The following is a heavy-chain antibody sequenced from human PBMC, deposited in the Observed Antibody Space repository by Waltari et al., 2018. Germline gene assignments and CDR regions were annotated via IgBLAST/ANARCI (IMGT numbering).Heavy chain of an antibody. CDR1: GGTFSSYA. Sequence: QVQLVQSGAEVKKPGSSVKVSCKASGGTFSSYAISWVRRAPGQGLEWMGGIILSCGKANYAQKVQGRVTITADEATSKAYMELRRLRSEDTAAYYCARVPYYDFPRLDYWGQGTLVTVSS. CDR3: ARVPYYDFPRLDY. V-gene: IGHV1-69*01. D-gene: IGHD3-3*01. J-gene: IGHJ4*02. CDR2: IILSCGKA.